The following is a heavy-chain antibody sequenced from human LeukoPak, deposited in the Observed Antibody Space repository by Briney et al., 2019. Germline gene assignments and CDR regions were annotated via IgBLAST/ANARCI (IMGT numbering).Heavy chain of an antibody. D-gene: IGHD4-17*01. Sequence: ASETLSLTCTASGGSISSYYWSWIRQPAGKGLEWIGRIYTSGSTNYNPSLKSRVTMSVDTSKNQFSLKLSSVTAADTAVYYCAGGSTVTLDYWGQGTLVTVSS. V-gene: IGHV4-4*07. CDR3: AGGSTVTLDY. CDR2: IYTSGST. J-gene: IGHJ4*02. CDR1: GGSISSYY.